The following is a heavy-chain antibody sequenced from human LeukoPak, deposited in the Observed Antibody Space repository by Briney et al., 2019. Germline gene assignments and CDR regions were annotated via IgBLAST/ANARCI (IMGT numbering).Heavy chain of an antibody. V-gene: IGHV1-2*06. Sequence: GASVKVSCKASEYTFTGYYMHWVRQAPGQGLEWMGRISPNNGGTNYAQKFQGRVTMTGDTSISTAYMELSSLRSDDTAVYYCTRESGSYHGNDFWGQGTLVTVSS. CDR3: TRESGSYHGNDF. D-gene: IGHD1-26*01. J-gene: IGHJ4*02. CDR1: EYTFTGYY. CDR2: ISPNNGGT.